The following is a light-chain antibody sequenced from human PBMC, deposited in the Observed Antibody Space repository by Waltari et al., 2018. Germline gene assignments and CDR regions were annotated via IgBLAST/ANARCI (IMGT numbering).Light chain of an antibody. J-gene: IGKJ1*01. CDR3: QKYGTLPAT. CDR2: DAS. CDR1: QSVSKY. Sequence: EIVLTQSPGTLSLSPGERATLSCRASQSVSKYLAWYQQKPGQAPRLLIYDASTRATGIPDRFSGSGWGTDFSLTISRLEPEDFAVHYCQKYGTLPATFGQGTKVQMK. V-gene: IGKV3-20*01.